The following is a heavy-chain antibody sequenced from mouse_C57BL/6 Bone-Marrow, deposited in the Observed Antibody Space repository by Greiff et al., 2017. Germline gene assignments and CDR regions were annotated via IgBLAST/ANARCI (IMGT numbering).Heavy chain of an antibody. Sequence: VQLQQSGPELVKPGASVKISCKASGYAFSSSRMNWVKQRPGQGLEWMWRIYPGHGDLNYNGKFKGKATLTADKSSSTDYMQHSSLTSADSAVTFCAVYYYRGWFAYWGQGTLVTVSA. D-gene: IGHD1-1*01. V-gene: IGHV1-82*01. CDR3: AVYYYRGWFAY. J-gene: IGHJ3*01. CDR1: GYAFSSSR. CDR2: IYPGHGDL.